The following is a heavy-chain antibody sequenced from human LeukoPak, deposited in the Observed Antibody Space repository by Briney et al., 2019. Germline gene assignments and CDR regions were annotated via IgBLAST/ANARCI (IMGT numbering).Heavy chain of an antibody. CDR1: GFTFDDYA. CDR3: AKGGFLLACDY. CDR2: ISWNSGSI. D-gene: IGHD2-15*01. Sequence: PGRSLRLSCAASGFTFDDYAMPWVRQAPGKGLEWVSGISWNSGSIGYADSVKGRFTISRDNAKNSLYLQMNRLRAEDTALYYCAKGGFLLACDYWGQGTLVTVSS. J-gene: IGHJ4*02. V-gene: IGHV3-9*01.